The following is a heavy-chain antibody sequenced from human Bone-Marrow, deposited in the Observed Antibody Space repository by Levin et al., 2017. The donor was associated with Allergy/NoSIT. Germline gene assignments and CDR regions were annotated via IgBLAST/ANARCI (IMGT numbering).Heavy chain of an antibody. D-gene: IGHD2-2*01. Sequence: GESLKISCKASGYTFTSYAMNWVRQAPGQGLEWMGWINTNTGNPTYAQGFTGRFVFSLDTSVSTAYLQISSLKAEDTAVYYCARGGRYQLLLPFNYMDVWGKGTTVTVSS. CDR3: ARGGRYQLLLPFNYMDV. J-gene: IGHJ6*03. V-gene: IGHV7-4-1*02. CDR2: INTNTGNP. CDR1: GYTFTSYA.